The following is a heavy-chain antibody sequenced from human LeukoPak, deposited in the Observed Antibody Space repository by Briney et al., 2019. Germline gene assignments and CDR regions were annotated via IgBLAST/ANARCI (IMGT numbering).Heavy chain of an antibody. V-gene: IGHV1-24*01. CDR1: GYTLTELS. J-gene: IGHJ4*02. D-gene: IGHD6-13*01. CDR2: FDPEDGET. Sequence: ASVKVSCKVSGYTLTELSMHWVRQAPGKGLEWMGGFDPEDGETIYAQKFQGRVTMTTDTSTSTAYMELRSLRSDDTAVYYCARGIAAADYWGQGTLVTVSS. CDR3: ARGIAAADY.